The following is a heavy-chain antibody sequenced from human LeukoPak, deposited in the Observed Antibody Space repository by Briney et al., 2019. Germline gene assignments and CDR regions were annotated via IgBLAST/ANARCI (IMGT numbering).Heavy chain of an antibody. J-gene: IGHJ3*02. D-gene: IGHD2/OR15-2a*01. CDR1: GGSISTSSYF. CDR2: IYYSAIT. V-gene: IGHV4-39*01. Sequence: SETLSLTCTVSGGSISTSSYFWGWGRQPPGKGGEWIGSIYYSAITFYTPSLKSRLTISVDTSKNQFSLTLTSVTAAHTAVYYCARPLDTTFFNAFDIGGQGTMVTVSS. CDR3: ARPLDTTFFNAFDI.